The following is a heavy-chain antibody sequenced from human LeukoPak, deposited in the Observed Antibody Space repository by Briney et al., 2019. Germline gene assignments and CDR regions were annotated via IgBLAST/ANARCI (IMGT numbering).Heavy chain of an antibody. J-gene: IGHJ3*02. CDR1: GFTFSSYA. CDR2: ISSNGGST. CDR3: ARIGRRATNNAFDI. V-gene: IGHV3-64*01. D-gene: IGHD1-14*01. Sequence: PGGSLRLSCAASGFTFSSYAMHWVRQAPGKGLEYVSAISSNGGSTYYANSVKGRFTISRDNSKNTLYLQMGSLRAEDMAVYYCARIGRRATNNAFDIWGQGTMVTVSS.